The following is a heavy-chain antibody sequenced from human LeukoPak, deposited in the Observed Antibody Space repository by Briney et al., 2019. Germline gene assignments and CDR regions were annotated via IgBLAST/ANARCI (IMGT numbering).Heavy chain of an antibody. J-gene: IGHJ4*02. V-gene: IGHV3-23*01. CDR2: ISASGGST. CDR1: GFTFSSSA. CDR3: AKDGGLWVSAHWGDS. Sequence: GGSLRLSCAASGFTFSSSAMSWVRQVPGKGLEWVSGISASGGSTYYADSVRGRFTISRDNSKNTLYVQMNSLRDEDTAVYYCAKDGGLWVSAHWGDSWGRGTLVTVSS. D-gene: IGHD7-27*01.